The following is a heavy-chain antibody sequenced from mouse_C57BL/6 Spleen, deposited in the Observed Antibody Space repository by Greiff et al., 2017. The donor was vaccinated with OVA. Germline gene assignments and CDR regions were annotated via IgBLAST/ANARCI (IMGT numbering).Heavy chain of an antibody. D-gene: IGHD2-2*01. J-gene: IGHJ1*03. V-gene: IGHV1-26*01. CDR1: GYTFTDYY. CDR2: INPNNGGT. CDR3: ARMPGYDWYFDV. Sequence: EVMLQQSGPELVKPGASVKISCKASGYTFTDYYMNWVKQSHGKSLEWIGDINPNNGGTSYNQKFKGKATLTVDKSSSTAYMELRSLTSEDSAVYYCARMPGYDWYFDVWGTGTTVTVSS.